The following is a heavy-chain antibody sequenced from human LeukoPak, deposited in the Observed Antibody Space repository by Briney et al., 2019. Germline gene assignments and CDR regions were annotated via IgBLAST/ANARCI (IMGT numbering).Heavy chain of an antibody. D-gene: IGHD3-22*01. J-gene: IGHJ4*02. CDR2: ICAYNGNT. V-gene: IGHV1-18*01. CDR1: GYTFASYG. Sequence: WASVKVSCKASGYTFASYGISWVRQAPGQGLEWMGWICAYNGNTNYARRLQGRVTMTTDTSTSTAYMELRSLRADDTAVYYCARNTYHYDSRGYFYFDYWGQGTLVTVSS. CDR3: ARNTYHYDSRGYFYFDY.